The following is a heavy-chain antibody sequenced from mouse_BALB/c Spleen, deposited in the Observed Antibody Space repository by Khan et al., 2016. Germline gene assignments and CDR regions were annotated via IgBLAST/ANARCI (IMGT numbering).Heavy chain of an antibody. J-gene: IGHJ4*01. Sequence: QIQLVQSGPELKKPGETVKISCKASGYTFTDYSMHWVKQAPGKGLKWMGWINTETGEPTYADDFKGRFAFSLETSASTAYLQINNLKNEDTATYCCARGGYYGSSAMDYWGQGTSVTDSS. CDR3: ARGGYYGSSAMDY. CDR2: INTETGEP. CDR1: GYTFTDYS. D-gene: IGHD1-1*01. V-gene: IGHV9-2-1*01.